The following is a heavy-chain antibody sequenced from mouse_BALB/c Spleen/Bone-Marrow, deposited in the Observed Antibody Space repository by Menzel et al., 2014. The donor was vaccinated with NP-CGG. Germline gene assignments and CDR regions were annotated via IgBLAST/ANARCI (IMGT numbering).Heavy chain of an antibody. V-gene: IGHV1-7*01. CDR3: ARAPITTVPYYFDV. CDR2: INPSTGYT. Sequence: VQVVESGAELAKPGASVKMSCKASGYTFTTYWMHWVKQRPGQGLEWIGYINPSTGYTEYNQKFKDKATLTADKSSSPAYMQRSSLASEASAVYYWARAPITTVPYYFDVGGAGTPVPVS. CDR1: GYTFTTYW. J-gene: IGHJ1*01. D-gene: IGHD1-1*01.